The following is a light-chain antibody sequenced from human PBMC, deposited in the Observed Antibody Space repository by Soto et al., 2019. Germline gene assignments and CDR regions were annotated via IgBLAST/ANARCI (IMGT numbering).Light chain of an antibody. CDR2: RDS. J-gene: IGLJ3*02. Sequence: SYELTQPLSVSVALGQTARFTCGGNNIGGKNVHWYQQKPGQAPVLVIYRDSSRPSGIPERFSGSNSGNTATLTISRAQAGDEADYYCQVWDSNTAVFGGGTKLTVL. V-gene: IGLV3-9*01. CDR3: QVWDSNTAV. CDR1: NIGGKN.